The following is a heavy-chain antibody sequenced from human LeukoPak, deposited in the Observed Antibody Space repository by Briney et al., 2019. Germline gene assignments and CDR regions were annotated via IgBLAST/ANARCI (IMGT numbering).Heavy chain of an antibody. CDR1: GFTFSSYA. J-gene: IGHJ4*02. V-gene: IGHV3-30*04. CDR3: ARDPQVVYGYYLPLDY. CDR2: ISYDGSNK. Sequence: GGSLRLSCAASGFTFSSYAMHWVRQAPGKGLEWVAVISYDGSNKYYADSVKGRFTISRDNSKNTLYLQMNSLRAEDTAVYYCARDPQVVYGYYLPLDYWGQATLVTVSS. D-gene: IGHD4-17*01.